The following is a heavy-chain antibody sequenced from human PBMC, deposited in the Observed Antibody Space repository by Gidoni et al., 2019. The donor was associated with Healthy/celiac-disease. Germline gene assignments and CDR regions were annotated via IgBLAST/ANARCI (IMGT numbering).Heavy chain of an antibody. CDR3: ARDRRRSVVIIQEGPNWFDP. D-gene: IGHD3-3*01. CDR2: ILYDGSNK. J-gene: IGHJ5*02. Sequence: QVQLVESGGGVVQPGRSLRLSWADSGFTFSSYAMHWVRQAPGKGREWVAVILYDGSNKYYADSVKGRFTISRDNSKNTLYLQMNSLRAEDTAVYYCARDRRRSVVIIQEGPNWFDPWGQGTLVTVSS. V-gene: IGHV3-30-3*01. CDR1: GFTFSSYA.